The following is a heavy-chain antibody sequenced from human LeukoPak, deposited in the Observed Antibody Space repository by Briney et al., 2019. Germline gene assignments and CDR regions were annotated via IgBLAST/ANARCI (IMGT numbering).Heavy chain of an antibody. CDR3: ARGYELELIDY. Sequence: SETLSLTCAVYGGSFSGYYWSWIRQPPGKGLEWIGEINRSGSTNYNPSLKSRVTISVDTSKNQFSLKLSSVTAADTAVYYCARGYELELIDYWGQGTLVTVSS. V-gene: IGHV4-34*01. CDR2: INRSGST. CDR1: GGSFSGYY. D-gene: IGHD1-7*01. J-gene: IGHJ4*02.